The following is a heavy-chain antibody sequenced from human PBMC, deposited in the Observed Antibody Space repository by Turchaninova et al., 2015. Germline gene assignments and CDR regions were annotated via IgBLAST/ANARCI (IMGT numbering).Heavy chain of an antibody. Sequence: QVQLQQWGAGLLKPSETLSLTCAVFGASYSDNYWSWIRQPPGKGLAWIGEIHPSGSTNYNPSLKSRVTISVDSSKNQFSLNLNSVTAADTAVYYCARGLDHAKTGFWGQGTLVTVSS. V-gene: IGHV4-34*01. CDR2: IHPSGST. CDR3: ARGLDHAKTGF. CDR1: GASYSDNY. J-gene: IGHJ4*02. D-gene: IGHD3-9*01.